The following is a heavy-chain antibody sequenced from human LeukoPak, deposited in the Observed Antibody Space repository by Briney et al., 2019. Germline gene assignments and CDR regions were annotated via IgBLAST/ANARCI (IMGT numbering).Heavy chain of an antibody. CDR3: ARTPWHFDSSGYSGVDY. CDR2: ISSSGSYI. J-gene: IGHJ4*02. D-gene: IGHD3-22*01. Sequence: GGSLRLSCAASGFTFNSYTMNWVRQAPGKGLEWVSSISSSGSYISYADSLKGRFTISRDNAKNSLYLQMNSLRAEDTAVYYCARTPWHFDSSGYSGVDYWGQGILVTVSP. CDR1: GFTFNSYT. V-gene: IGHV3-21*01.